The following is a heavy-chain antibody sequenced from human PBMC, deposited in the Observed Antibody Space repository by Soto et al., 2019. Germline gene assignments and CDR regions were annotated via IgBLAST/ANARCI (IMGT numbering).Heavy chain of an antibody. V-gene: IGHV3-23*01. D-gene: IGHD3-9*01. CDR2: ISDNNIYT. CDR3: AKDRDYDILTGYSYFDY. Sequence: GGSLRLSCAASGFSFSSYAMSWVRQAPGKGLEWVSAISDNNIYTYYADSVKGRFTISRDNSKDILYLQMNSLRAEDTAVYYCAKDRDYDILTGYSYFDYWGQGTLVTVSS. CDR1: GFSFSSYA. J-gene: IGHJ4*02.